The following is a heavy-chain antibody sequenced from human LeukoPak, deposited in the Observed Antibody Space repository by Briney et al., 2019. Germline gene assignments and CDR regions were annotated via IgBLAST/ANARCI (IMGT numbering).Heavy chain of an antibody. CDR1: GFTFSSYG. J-gene: IGHJ3*02. CDR2: IRYDGSNK. CDR3: ARDKRATRSPFDI. V-gene: IGHV3-30*02. Sequence: GGSLRLSCAASGFTFSSYGMHWVRQAPGKGLDWVAFIRYDGSNKYYADSVKGRFTISRDNSKNTLYLQMNSLRAEDTAVYYCARDKRATRSPFDIWGQGTMVTVSS. D-gene: IGHD5-12*01.